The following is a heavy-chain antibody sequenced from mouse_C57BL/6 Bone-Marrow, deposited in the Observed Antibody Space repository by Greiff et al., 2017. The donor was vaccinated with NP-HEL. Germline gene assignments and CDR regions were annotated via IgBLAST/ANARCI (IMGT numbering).Heavy chain of an antibody. J-gene: IGHJ1*03. V-gene: IGHV1-26*01. CDR2: INPNNGGT. D-gene: IGHD2-1*01. CDR1: GYTFTDYY. Sequence: VQLQQSGPELVKPGASVKISCKASGYTFTDYYMNWVKQSHGKSLEWIGDINPNNGGTSYNQKFKGKATLTVDKSSNTAYMELRSLTSEDSAVYYFARSRDYGNYLGYFDDWGKGTTVTVSS. CDR3: ARSRDYGNYLGYFDD.